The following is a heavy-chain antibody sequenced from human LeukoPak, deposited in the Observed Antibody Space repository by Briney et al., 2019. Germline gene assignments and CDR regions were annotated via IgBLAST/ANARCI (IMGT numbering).Heavy chain of an antibody. CDR2: IYYSGST. V-gene: IGHV4-39*07. D-gene: IGHD6-13*01. CDR1: GGSISSSSYY. CDR3: ARDWGILAAAGTSNWFDP. Sequence: PSETLSLTCTVSGGSISSSSYYWGWIRQPPGKGLEWIGSIYYSGSTYYNPSLKSRVTISVDTSKNQFSLKLSSVTAADTAVYYCARDWGILAAAGTSNWFDPWGQGALVTVSS. J-gene: IGHJ5*02.